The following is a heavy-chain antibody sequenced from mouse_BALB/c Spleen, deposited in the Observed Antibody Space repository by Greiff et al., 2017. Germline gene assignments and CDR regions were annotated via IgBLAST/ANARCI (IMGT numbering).Heavy chain of an antibody. CDR3: ARWLLRSYYAMDY. V-gene: IGHV5-17*02. Sequence: EVQVVESGGGLVQPGGSRKLSCAASGFTFSSFGMHWVRQAPEKGLEWVAYISSGSSTIYYADTVKGRFTISRDNPKNTLFLQMTSLRSEDTAMYYCARWLLRSYYAMDYWGQGTSVTVSS. CDR1: GFTFSSFG. D-gene: IGHD2-3*01. J-gene: IGHJ4*01. CDR2: ISSGSSTI.